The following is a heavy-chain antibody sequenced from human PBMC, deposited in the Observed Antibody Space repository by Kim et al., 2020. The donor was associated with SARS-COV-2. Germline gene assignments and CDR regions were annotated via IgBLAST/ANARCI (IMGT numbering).Heavy chain of an antibody. D-gene: IGHD3-16*02. J-gene: IGHJ6*02. V-gene: IGHV1-69*13. CDR2: IIPIFGTA. CDR3: ARVRDYVWGSYRYEGYYYYGMDV. CDR1: GGTFSSYA. Sequence: SVKVSCKASGGTFSSYAISWVRQAPGQGLEWMGGIIPIFGTANYAQKFQGRVTITADESTSTAYMELSSLRSEDTAVYYCARVRDYVWGSYRYEGYYYYGMDVWGQGTTVTVSS.